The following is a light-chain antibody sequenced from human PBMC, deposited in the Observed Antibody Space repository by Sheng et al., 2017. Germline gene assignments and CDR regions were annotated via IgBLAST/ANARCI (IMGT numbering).Light chain of an antibody. V-gene: IGLV1-40*01. Sequence: QSVLTQPPSVSGAPGQEGHHLLHVGAAYQQSGQVMMYTGTISFQEHAPKLLIYGNNNRPSGVPDRFSGSKSGTSASSAIAGLQAEDEADYYCQSYDSSLSGSKVFGGGTKVTVV. CDR3: QSYDSSLSGSKV. CDR1: AYQQSGQVM. J-gene: IGLJ3*02. CDR2: GNN.